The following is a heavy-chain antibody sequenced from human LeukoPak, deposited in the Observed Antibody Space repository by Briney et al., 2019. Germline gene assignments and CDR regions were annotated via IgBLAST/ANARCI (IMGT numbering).Heavy chain of an antibody. D-gene: IGHD3-10*01. CDR1: GFTFSSYA. J-gene: IGHJ5*02. V-gene: IGHV3-23*01. Sequence: QTGGSLRLSCAASGFTFSSYAMSWVRQAPGKGLEWVSAISGSGGSTYYADSVKGRFTISRDNSKNTLYLQMNSLRAEDTAVYYCAKGTMVRGVTWFDPWGQGTLVTVSS. CDR2: ISGSGGST. CDR3: AKGTMVRGVTWFDP.